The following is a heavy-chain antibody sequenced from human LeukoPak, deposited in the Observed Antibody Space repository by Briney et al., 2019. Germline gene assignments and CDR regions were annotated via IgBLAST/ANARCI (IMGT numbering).Heavy chain of an antibody. CDR1: GGSIGSGDYY. CDR2: IYYSGST. J-gene: IGHJ3*02. D-gene: IGHD2-2*02. Sequence: PSETLSLTCTVSGGSIGSGDYYWSWIRQPPGKGLEWIGYIYYSGSTYYNPSLKSRVTISVDTSKNQFSLKLSSVTAADTAVYYCARNIVVVPAAIRHAFDIWGQGTMVTVSS. V-gene: IGHV4-30-4*08. CDR3: ARNIVVVPAAIRHAFDI.